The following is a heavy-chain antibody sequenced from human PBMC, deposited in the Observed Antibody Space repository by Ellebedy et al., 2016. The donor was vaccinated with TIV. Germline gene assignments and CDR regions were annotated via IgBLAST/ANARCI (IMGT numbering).Heavy chain of an antibody. J-gene: IGHJ6*02. Sequence: SETLSLXCIVSGYSIRSGYYWGWIRQPPGKGLEWIANIYHSGSTYYNPSLRSRVTISADTSKNQISLKLRSVTAADTALYYCARTDLRYGMDVWGHGTTVTVSS. V-gene: IGHV4-38-2*02. CDR1: GYSIRSGYY. D-gene: IGHD3/OR15-3a*01. CDR2: IYHSGST. CDR3: ARTDLRYGMDV.